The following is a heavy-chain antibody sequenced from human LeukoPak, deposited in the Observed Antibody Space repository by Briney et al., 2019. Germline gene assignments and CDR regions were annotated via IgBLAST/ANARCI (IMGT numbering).Heavy chain of an antibody. CDR3: AKDRPNYYGTNGHYYTRNGDY. J-gene: IGHJ4*02. D-gene: IGHD3-22*01. CDR2: ISGSGDYT. Sequence: GGSLRLPCTASGFTFNNYAMSWVRQAPGKGLEWVSSISGSGDYTFYADSVKGRFTISRDNSKDTLYLQMNSLRVEDTAIYYCAKDRPNYYGTNGHYYTRNGDYWGQGTLVTVSS. CDR1: GFTFNNYA. V-gene: IGHV3-23*01.